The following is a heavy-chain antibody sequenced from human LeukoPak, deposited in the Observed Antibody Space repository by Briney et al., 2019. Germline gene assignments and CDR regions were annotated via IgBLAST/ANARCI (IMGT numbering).Heavy chain of an antibody. CDR1: GYTFTSYY. Sequence: WASVKVSCKASGYTFTSYYMHWVRQAPGQELEWMGVINPSGGGTTYAQKFQGRVTMTRDLSTSTVYMELSSLRSEDTAMYYCARSPPGYYYFDYWGQGTLVTVSS. CDR2: INPSGGGT. D-gene: IGHD6-25*01. CDR3: ARSPPGYYYFDY. J-gene: IGHJ4*02. V-gene: IGHV1-46*01.